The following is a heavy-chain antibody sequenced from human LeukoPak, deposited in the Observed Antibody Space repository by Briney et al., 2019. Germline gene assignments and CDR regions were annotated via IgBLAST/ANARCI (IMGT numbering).Heavy chain of an antibody. D-gene: IGHD3-22*01. V-gene: IGHV3-30-3*01. CDR1: GFTFSSYA. Sequence: GGSLRLSCAASGFTFSSYAMHWVRQAPGKGLEWVAVISYDGSNKYYADSVKGRFTISRDNSKNTLYLQMNSLRSEDTAVYYCATNPYSSGYYYASVYWGQGTLVTVSS. J-gene: IGHJ4*02. CDR3: ATNPYSSGYYYASVY. CDR2: ISYDGSNK.